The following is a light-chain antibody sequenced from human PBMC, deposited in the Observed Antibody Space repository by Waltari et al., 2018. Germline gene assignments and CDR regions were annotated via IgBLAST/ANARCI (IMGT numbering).Light chain of an antibody. CDR1: ALPRKY. CDR3: YSTDSSGDHRV. Sequence: SYELTQPSSVSVSPGQTTRITCSGDALPRKYASWYQQKSGQAPVLVIYEDNKRPSGFPKRFSGASSGTMATLTISGAQVDDEADYYCYSTDSSGDHRVFGGGTKLTVL. CDR2: EDN. V-gene: IGLV3-10*01. J-gene: IGLJ3*02.